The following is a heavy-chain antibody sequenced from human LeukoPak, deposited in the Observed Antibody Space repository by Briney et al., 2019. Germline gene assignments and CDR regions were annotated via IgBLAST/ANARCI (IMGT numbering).Heavy chain of an antibody. CDR3: VKGSYSSGWFDY. CDR1: GGSISSYY. Sequence: SETLSLTCTVSGGSISSYYWGWIRQPPGKGLEWIGYIYYSGSTNYNPSLKSRVTISVDTSKNQFSLKLSSVTAADTAVYYCVKGSYSSGWFDYWGQGTLVTVSS. CDR2: IYYSGST. V-gene: IGHV4-59*08. D-gene: IGHD6-19*01. J-gene: IGHJ4*02.